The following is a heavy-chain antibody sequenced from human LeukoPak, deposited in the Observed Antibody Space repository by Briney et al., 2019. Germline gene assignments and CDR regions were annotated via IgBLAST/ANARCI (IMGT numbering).Heavy chain of an antibody. D-gene: IGHD3-22*01. J-gene: IGHJ4*02. CDR3: ARGQKEYYFDTSGYYNDY. V-gene: IGHV4-39*01. CDR1: GGSISSSGYY. Sequence: PSETLSLTCTVSGGSISSSGYYWGWIRQPPGKGLEWIGSIYYSGSTYYNPSLKSRVSISVDTSKNQSSLRLSSVTAADTAVYYCARGQKEYYFDTSGYYNDYWGQGTLVTVSS. CDR2: IYYSGST.